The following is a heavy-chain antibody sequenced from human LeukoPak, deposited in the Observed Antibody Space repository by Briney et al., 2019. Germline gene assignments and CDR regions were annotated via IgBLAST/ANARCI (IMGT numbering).Heavy chain of an antibody. CDR2: IRSKAYGGTT. V-gene: IGHV3-49*03. J-gene: IGHJ4*02. CDR1: GFTFGDYA. CDR3: TRVRRYVLMVYAIKGFDY. D-gene: IGHD2-8*01. Sequence: PGGSLRLSCTASGFTFGDYAMSWLRQAPGKGLEWVGFIRSKAYGGTTEYAASVKGRFTISRDDSKSIAYLQMNSLKTEDTAVYYCTRVRRYVLMVYAIKGFDYWGQGTLVTVSS.